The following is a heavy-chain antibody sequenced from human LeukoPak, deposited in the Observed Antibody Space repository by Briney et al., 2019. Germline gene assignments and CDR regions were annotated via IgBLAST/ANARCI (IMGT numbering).Heavy chain of an antibody. CDR2: IIPIFGTA. V-gene: IGHV1-69*05. CDR3: ARSGTAARIFDY. D-gene: IGHD6-6*01. CDR1: GGTFSSYT. Sequence: SVKVSCKASGGTFSSYTLSWVRQAPGQGLEWMGGIIPIFGTANYAQKFQGRVTITTDESTSTAYMELGSLRSEDTAVYYCARSGTAARIFDYWGRGTLVTVSS. J-gene: IGHJ4*02.